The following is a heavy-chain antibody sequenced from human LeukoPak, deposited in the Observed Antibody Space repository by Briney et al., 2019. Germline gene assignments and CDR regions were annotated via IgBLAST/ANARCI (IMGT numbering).Heavy chain of an antibody. CDR1: GYTFSSYD. CDR3: ARRSDYYDSSAYRY. CDR2: MNPNSGNI. J-gene: IGHJ4*02. V-gene: IGHV1-8*01. D-gene: IGHD3-22*01. Sequence: GASVKVSCKASGYTFSSYDINWVRQATGQGLERMGWMNPNSGNIGYAQKFQGRITMTRNTSISTAYMELSSLRSDDTAVYYCARRSDYYDSSAYRYWGQGTLVTVSS.